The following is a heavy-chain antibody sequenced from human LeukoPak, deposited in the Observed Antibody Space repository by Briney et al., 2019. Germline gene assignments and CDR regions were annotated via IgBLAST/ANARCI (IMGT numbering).Heavy chain of an antibody. V-gene: IGHV3-72*01. Sequence: GGSLRLSCAASGFTFSDHYMDWVRQAPGKGLDWVGRIRNKANSYTTEYAASVKGRFTISRDDSKNSLYLQMNSLKIEDTAVYYCAKAHPRSRFDSWGQGTLVTVSS. J-gene: IGHJ4*02. CDR2: IRNKANSYTT. CDR3: AKAHPRSRFDS. D-gene: IGHD2-15*01. CDR1: GFTFSDHY.